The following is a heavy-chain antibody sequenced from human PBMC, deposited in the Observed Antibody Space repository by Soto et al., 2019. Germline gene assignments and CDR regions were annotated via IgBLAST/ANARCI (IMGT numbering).Heavy chain of an antibody. CDR1: GFTFSNAW. J-gene: IGHJ4*02. V-gene: IGHV3-15*01. CDR2: IKSKTDGGTT. D-gene: IGHD1-1*01. Sequence: PGGSLRLSCAASGFTFSNAWMSWVRQAPGKGLEWVGRIKSKTDGGTTDHAAPVKGRFTISRDDSKNTLYLQMNSLKTEDTAVYYCTTDLTFLLEPPDFDYWGQGTLVTVSS. CDR3: TTDLTFLLEPPDFDY.